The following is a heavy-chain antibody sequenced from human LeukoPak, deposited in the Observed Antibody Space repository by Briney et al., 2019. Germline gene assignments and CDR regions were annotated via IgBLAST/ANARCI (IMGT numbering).Heavy chain of an antibody. CDR2: INPNSGGT. CDR1: GYTFTGYY. CDR3: ARDSTWRWLQGVFDY. V-gene: IGHV1-2*02. J-gene: IGHJ4*02. Sequence: GASVKVSCKASGYTFTGYYMHWVRQAPGQGLEWMGWINPNSGGTNYAQKFQGRVTMTRDTSISTAYMELSRLRSDDAAVYYCARDSTWRWLQGVFDYWGQGTLVTVSS. D-gene: IGHD5-24*01.